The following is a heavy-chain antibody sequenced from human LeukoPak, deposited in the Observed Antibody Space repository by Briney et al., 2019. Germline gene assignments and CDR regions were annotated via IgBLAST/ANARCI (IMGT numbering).Heavy chain of an antibody. CDR1: RRTFISYA. CDR2: ILPIFGTA. J-gene: IGHJ6*03. V-gene: IGHV1-69*05. D-gene: IGHD6-6*01. CDR3: ARAWYSSSYYYYMDV. Sequence: SVNVSCKASRRTFISYAISWVRQAPGQGREWMGGILPIFGTANYAQKFQGRVTITTDESTSTAYMELSSLRSEDTAVYYCARAWYSSSYYYYMDVWGKGTTVTVSS.